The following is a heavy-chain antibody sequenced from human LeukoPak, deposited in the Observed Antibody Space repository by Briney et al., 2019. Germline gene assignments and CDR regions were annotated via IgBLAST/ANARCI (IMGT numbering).Heavy chain of an antibody. Sequence: PGGSLRLSCAASGFTFSNYWMHWVRQAPGKGLVWVSRINSDGSSTSYADSVKGRFTISRDNAKNTLYLQMNSLRAGDTAVYYCASLSMVTPFDYWGQGTLVTVSS. D-gene: IGHD4-17*01. CDR2: INSDGSST. CDR1: GFTFSNYW. V-gene: IGHV3-74*01. CDR3: ASLSMVTPFDY. J-gene: IGHJ4*02.